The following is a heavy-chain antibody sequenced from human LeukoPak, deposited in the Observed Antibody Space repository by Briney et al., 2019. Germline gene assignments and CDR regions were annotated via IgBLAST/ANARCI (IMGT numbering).Heavy chain of an antibody. D-gene: IGHD5-24*01. CDR2: IYYSGST. Sequence: SETLSLTCTVSGGSISSSSYYWGWIRQPPGKGLEWIGYIYYSGSTYYNPSLKSRVTISVDTSKNQFSLKLSSVTAADTAVYYCASRRDGYNPHFDYWGQGTLVTVSS. CDR1: GGSISSSSYY. V-gene: IGHV4-31*03. J-gene: IGHJ4*02. CDR3: ASRRDGYNPHFDY.